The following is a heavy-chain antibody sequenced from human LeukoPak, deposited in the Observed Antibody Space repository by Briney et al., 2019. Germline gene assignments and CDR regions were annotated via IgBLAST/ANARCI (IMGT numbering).Heavy chain of an antibody. CDR1: GDSISSGDYY. Sequence: SETLSLTCTVSGDSISSGDYYWSWIRQPAGKGLEWIVRISSSGSTNYNPSLKSRVTISVDTSKNQFSLKLSSVTAADTAVYFCARGPYSYDSSGAFDIWGQGTMVTVSS. CDR3: ARGPYSYDSSGAFDI. V-gene: IGHV4-61*02. J-gene: IGHJ3*02. CDR2: ISSSGST. D-gene: IGHD3-22*01.